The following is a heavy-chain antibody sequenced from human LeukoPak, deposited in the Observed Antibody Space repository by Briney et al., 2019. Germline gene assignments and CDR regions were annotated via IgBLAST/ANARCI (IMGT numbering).Heavy chain of an antibody. Sequence: PGRSLRLSRAASGFTFDDYAMHWVRQAPGKGLEWVSGISWNSGSIGYADSVKGRFTISRDNAKSTLYLQMNSLRADDMALYYCTRASGYSSGAVDYWGQGTLVTVSS. V-gene: IGHV3-9*03. J-gene: IGHJ4*02. D-gene: IGHD5-18*01. CDR1: GFTFDDYA. CDR2: ISWNSGSI. CDR3: TRASGYSSGAVDY.